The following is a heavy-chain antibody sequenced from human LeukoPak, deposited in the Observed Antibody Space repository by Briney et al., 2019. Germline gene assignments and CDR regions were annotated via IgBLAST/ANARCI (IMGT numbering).Heavy chain of an antibody. CDR3: AKLVSAIVDS. CDR1: GFSITTDGYY. J-gene: IGHJ4*02. CDR2: IYYSGTT. Sequence: SETLSLTCTVSGFSITTDGYYWGWVRQPPGKGLEWIGSIYYSGTTYYNPSLKSRVTISLDTSKNQFSLELSSVTAADTAVYYCAKLVSAIVDSWGQGTLVTVSS. V-gene: IGHV4-39*07. D-gene: IGHD2-21*02.